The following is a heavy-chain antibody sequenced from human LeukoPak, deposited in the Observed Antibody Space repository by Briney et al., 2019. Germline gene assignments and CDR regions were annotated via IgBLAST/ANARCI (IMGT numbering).Heavy chain of an antibody. J-gene: IGHJ4*02. D-gene: IGHD6-13*01. CDR3: ARSYSSSWYVTDY. CDR2: ISSSSSTI. Sequence: GGSLRLSCAASGFTFSRYSMNWGRQAPGKGLERGSYISSSSSTIYYADSVKGRFTISRDNAKNSLYLQMNSLRDEDTAVYYCARSYSSSWYVTDYWGQGTLVTVSS. CDR1: GFTFSRYS. V-gene: IGHV3-48*02.